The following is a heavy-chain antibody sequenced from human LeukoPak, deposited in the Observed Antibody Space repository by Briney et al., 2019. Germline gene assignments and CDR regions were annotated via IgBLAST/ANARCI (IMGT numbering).Heavy chain of an antibody. V-gene: IGHV4-30-4*01. CDR2: IYYSGST. CDR1: GGSISSGDYY. J-gene: IGHJ4*02. Sequence: SETLSLTCTVSGGSISSGDYYWSWIRQPPGKGLEWIGYIYYSGSTYYNPSLKSRVTISVDTSKNQFSLKLSSVTAADTAVYYCARGLVGYCSGGSCYPDIDDWGQGTLVTVSS. D-gene: IGHD2-15*01. CDR3: ARGLVGYCSGGSCYPDIDD.